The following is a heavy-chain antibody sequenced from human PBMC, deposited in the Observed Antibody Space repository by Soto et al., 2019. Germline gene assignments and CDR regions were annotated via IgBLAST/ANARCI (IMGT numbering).Heavy chain of an antibody. J-gene: IGHJ4*02. CDR3: AKDRPHCSGGSCYGY. D-gene: IGHD2-15*01. Sequence: GGSLRLSCAASGLTFSSYAMSWVRQAPGKGLEWVSAISGSGGSTYYADSVKGRFTISRDNSKNTLYLQMNSLRAEDTAVYYCAKDRPHCSGGSCYGYWGQGTLVTVSS. V-gene: IGHV3-23*01. CDR1: GLTFSSYA. CDR2: ISGSGGST.